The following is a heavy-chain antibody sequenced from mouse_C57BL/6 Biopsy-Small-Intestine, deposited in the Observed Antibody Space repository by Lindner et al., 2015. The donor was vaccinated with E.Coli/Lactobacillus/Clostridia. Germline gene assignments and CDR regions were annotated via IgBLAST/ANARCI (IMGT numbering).Heavy chain of an antibody. Sequence: VQLQESGAELVKPGASVKISCKASGYSFTGYNMNWVKQSHGKSLEWIGNINPYYGSTSYNQKFKGKATLTVDKSSSTAYMQLNSLTSENSAVYYCARMEGLRDWYFDVWGAGTTVTVSS. J-gene: IGHJ1*01. CDR3: ARMEGLRDWYFDV. D-gene: IGHD2-4*01. CDR2: INPYYGST. V-gene: IGHV1-39*01. CDR1: GYSFTGYN.